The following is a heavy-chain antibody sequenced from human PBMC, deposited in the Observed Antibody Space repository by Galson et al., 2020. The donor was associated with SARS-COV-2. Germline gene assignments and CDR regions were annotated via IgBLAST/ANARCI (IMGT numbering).Heavy chain of an antibody. D-gene: IGHD2-2*03. V-gene: IGHV3-30*02. CDR1: GFTFSSYD. Sequence: GGSLSLSCAASGFTFSSYDMHWVRQAPGKGLEWVAFIRYDGSNKYYADSVKGRSTISRDNSKYTLYLQMNSLSADDTGVYYCSKNFVGYCSRCSCCYYYCMGGWGGETSATGSS. CDR3: SKNFVGYCSRCSCCYYYCMGG. J-gene: IGHJ6*03. CDR2: IRYDGSNK.